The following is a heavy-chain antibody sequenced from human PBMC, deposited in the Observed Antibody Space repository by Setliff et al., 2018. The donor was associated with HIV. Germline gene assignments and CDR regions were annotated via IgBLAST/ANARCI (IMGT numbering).Heavy chain of an antibody. V-gene: IGHV4-4*08. J-gene: IGHJ4*02. CDR3: AREATPRHSSGWVYFDY. CDR2: IYTTGST. Sequence: SETLSLTCTVSGDSISNYYWSWVRQPPGKGLEWIGYIYTTGSTNYNPSLKSRVTMSRDNAKDSVYLQMNTLRVEDTAVYYCAREATPRHSSGWVYFDYWGQGMMVTVSS. CDR1: GDSISNYY. D-gene: IGHD6-19*01.